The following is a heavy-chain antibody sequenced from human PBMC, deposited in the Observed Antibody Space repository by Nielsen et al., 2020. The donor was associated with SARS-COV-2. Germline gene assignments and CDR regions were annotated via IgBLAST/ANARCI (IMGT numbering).Heavy chain of an antibody. V-gene: IGHV3-53*01. CDR1: GFSVSRYF. Sequence: SCAASGFSVSRYFMSWVRQAPGKGLEWLSIIYRSDNSYYADSVKGRFTISRDNSKNTLYLQMNSLTGDDTAVYYCASGSGDSLAFDIWGQGTMVIVSS. CDR2: IYRSDNS. J-gene: IGHJ3*02. CDR3: ASGSGDSLAFDI. D-gene: IGHD1-26*01.